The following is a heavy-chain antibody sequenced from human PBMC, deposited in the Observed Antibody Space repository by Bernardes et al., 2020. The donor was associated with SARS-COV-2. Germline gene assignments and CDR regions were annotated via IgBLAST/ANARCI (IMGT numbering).Heavy chain of an antibody. J-gene: IGHJ3*02. V-gene: IGHV4-61*01. CDR3: ARAISGVSGYQLLYYAFDI. D-gene: IGHD2-2*02. CDR1: GGSVSSGSYY. CDR2: IYYSGST. Sequence: SETLSLTCTVSGGSVSSGSYYWSWIRQPPGKGLEWIGYIYYSGSTNYNPSLKSRVTISVDTSKNQFSLKLSSVTAADTAVYYCARAISGVSGYQLLYYAFDIWGQGTMVTVSS.